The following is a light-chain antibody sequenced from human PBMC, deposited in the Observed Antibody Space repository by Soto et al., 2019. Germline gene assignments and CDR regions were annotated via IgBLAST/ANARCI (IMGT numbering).Light chain of an antibody. V-gene: IGLV1-40*01. J-gene: IGLJ1*01. CDR1: SSNIGAGYD. CDR3: QSYDSSLSGYV. Sequence: QLVLTQPPSVSGAPGQRVTISCTGSSSNIGAGYDVHWYQQLPGTAPKLLIYGNSNRPSGVPDRFSGSKSGTSVSLAITGLQAEDEADYYCQSYDSSLSGYVFGTGTKVTVL. CDR2: GNS.